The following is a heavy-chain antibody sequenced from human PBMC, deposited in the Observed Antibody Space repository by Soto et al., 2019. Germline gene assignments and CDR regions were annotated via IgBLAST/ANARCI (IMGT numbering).Heavy chain of an antibody. CDR3: ARDPYYYDSSGFDAFDI. D-gene: IGHD3-22*01. V-gene: IGHV3-48*03. CDR2: ISSSGSTI. Sequence: GGSLRLSCASSGSTFSSYEMNWVRQAPGKGLEWVSYISSSGSTIYYADPVKGRFTISRDNAKNSLYLQMNSLRAEDTAVYYCARDPYYYDSSGFDAFDIWGQGTMVTVSS. CDR1: GSTFSSYE. J-gene: IGHJ3*02.